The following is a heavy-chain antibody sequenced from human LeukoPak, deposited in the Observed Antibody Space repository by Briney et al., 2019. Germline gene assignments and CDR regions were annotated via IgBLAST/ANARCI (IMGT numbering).Heavy chain of an antibody. CDR1: GYTFTDFTDYY. CDR3: VRVSTGWYFDF. V-gene: IGHV1-2*02. CDR2: INPNSVVT. D-gene: IGHD6-19*01. Sequence: ASVKVSCKASGYTFTDFTDYYIHWVRQATGQGLVWMGWINPNSVVTYYAQKFNGRVTMTRDTSISTAYMELSCLTSDDTVFYFCVRVSTGWYFDFWGQGTLVTVSS. J-gene: IGHJ4*02.